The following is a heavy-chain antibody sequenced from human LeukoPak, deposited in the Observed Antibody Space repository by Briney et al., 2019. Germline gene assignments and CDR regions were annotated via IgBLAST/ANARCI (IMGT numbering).Heavy chain of an antibody. CDR2: ISSSSSYI. V-gene: IGHV3-21*01. J-gene: IGHJ6*02. CDR1: GFTFSSYS. CDR3: AREGMVRGVIITYESPTYGMDV. D-gene: IGHD3-10*01. Sequence: GGSLRLSCAASGFTFSSYSMNWVRQAPGKGLEWVSPISSSSSYIYYADSVKGRFTISRDNAKNSLYLQMNSLRAEDTAVYYCAREGMVRGVIITYESPTYGMDVWGQGTTVTVSS.